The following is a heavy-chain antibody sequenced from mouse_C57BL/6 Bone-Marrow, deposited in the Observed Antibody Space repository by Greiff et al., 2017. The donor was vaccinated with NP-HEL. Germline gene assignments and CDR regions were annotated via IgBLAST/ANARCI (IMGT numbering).Heavy chain of an antibody. Sequence: EVQGVESGGGLVQPGGSLKLSCAASGFTFSDYYMYWVRQTPEKRLEWVAYISNGGGSTYYLDTVKGRFTISRDNAKNTLYLQMSRLKSEDTAMYYCARHIYEGHYAMDYWGQGTSVTVSS. J-gene: IGHJ4*01. D-gene: IGHD2-3*01. CDR3: ARHIYEGHYAMDY. V-gene: IGHV5-12*01. CDR1: GFTFSDYY. CDR2: ISNGGGST.